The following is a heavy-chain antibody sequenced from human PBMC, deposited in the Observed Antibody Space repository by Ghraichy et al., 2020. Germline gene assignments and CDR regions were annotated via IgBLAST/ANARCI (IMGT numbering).Heavy chain of an antibody. V-gene: IGHV4-39*01. CDR2: IYYSGST. Sequence: SETLSLTCTVSGGSISSSSYYWGWIRQPPGKGLEWIGSIYYSGSTYYNPSLKSRVTISVDTSKNQFSLKLSSVTAADTAVYYCARHHPITMIVVVMYGWFDPWGQGTLVTVSS. J-gene: IGHJ5*02. D-gene: IGHD3-22*01. CDR3: ARHHPITMIVVVMYGWFDP. CDR1: GGSISSSSYY.